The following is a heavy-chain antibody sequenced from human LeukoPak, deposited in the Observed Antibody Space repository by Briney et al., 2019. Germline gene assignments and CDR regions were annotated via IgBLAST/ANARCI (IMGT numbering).Heavy chain of an antibody. D-gene: IGHD3-16*01. CDR3: VRGGGYYFDY. Sequence: GGSLRLSCAASGFTFSRYWMHWVRQAPGKGLVWVSRLNSDGSSTTYADSVKGRFTISRDNAENTLYLQMNSLRAEDTAVYYCVRGGGYYFDYWGQGTLVTVSS. CDR1: GFTFSRYW. CDR2: LNSDGSST. J-gene: IGHJ4*02. V-gene: IGHV3-74*01.